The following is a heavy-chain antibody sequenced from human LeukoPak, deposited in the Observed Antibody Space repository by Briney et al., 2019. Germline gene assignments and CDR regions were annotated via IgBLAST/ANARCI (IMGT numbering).Heavy chain of an antibody. V-gene: IGHV2-5*01. Sequence: SGPTLVNPTQTLTLTCTFSGFSLSPSGVGVGWIRQPPGKALEWLAIIYWNEDKRYSPSLKSRLTITKDTSKNQVVLQMTDMDPVDTATYYCARTYNRMRDSDWLRDYYFDYWGQGTLVTVSS. D-gene: IGHD3-9*01. J-gene: IGHJ4*02. CDR1: GFSLSPSGVG. CDR3: ARTYNRMRDSDWLRDYYFDY. CDR2: IYWNEDK.